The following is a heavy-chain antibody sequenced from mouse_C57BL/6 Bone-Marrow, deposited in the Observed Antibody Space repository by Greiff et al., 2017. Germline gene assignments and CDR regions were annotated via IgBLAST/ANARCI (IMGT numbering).Heavy chain of an antibody. J-gene: IGHJ2*01. D-gene: IGHD1-1*01. V-gene: IGHV1-72*01. CDR1: GYTFTSYW. Sequence: QVQLQQPGAELVKPGASVKLSCKASGYTFTSYWMHWVKQRPGRGLEWIGRIDPNRGGTKYNEKFKSKATLTVDKPSSTAYVQLSSLTSEDSAVYYCARGVLRYPDNWGQGTTLTVSS. CDR3: ARGVLRYPDN. CDR2: IDPNRGGT.